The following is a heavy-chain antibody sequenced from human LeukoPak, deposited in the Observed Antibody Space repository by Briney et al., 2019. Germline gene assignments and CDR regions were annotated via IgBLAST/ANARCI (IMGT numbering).Heavy chain of an antibody. V-gene: IGHV3-23*01. D-gene: IGHD6-13*01. J-gene: IGHJ6*03. CDR1: GFTFSSYA. CDR3: AKDPTYSIAAAGKGNYYYMDV. CDR2: ISGSGGST. Sequence: GGSLRLSCAASGFTFSSYAMSWVRQAPGKGLEWVSAISGSGGSTYYADSVKGRFTISRDNSKNTLYLQMNSLRAEDTAVYYCAKDPTYSIAAAGKGNYYYMDVWGKGTTATVSS.